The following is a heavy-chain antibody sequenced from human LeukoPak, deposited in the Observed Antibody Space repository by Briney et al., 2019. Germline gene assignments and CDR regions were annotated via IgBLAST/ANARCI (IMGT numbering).Heavy chain of an antibody. CDR2: SSNSRSTK. J-gene: IGHJ6*04. CDR1: GFTFSSYE. Sequence: GGSLRLSCAASGFTFSSYEMNWVRQAPGKGLEWVSFSSNSRSTKYYADSVKGRFTISSDNAKNSLYLQMNSLRAEDTAVYYCAELGITMIGGVWGKGTTVTISS. V-gene: IGHV3-48*03. CDR3: AELGITMIGGV. D-gene: IGHD3-10*02.